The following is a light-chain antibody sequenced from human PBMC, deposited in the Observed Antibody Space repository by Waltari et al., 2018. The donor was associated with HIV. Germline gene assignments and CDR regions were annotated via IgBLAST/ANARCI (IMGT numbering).Light chain of an antibody. CDR3: SSYAGSNNWV. CDR1: SSEVGGYNY. J-gene: IGLJ3*02. V-gene: IGLV2-8*01. Sequence: QSALTQPPSASGYRGQSVTISCTGTSSEVGGYNYVSWYQQHPGKAPKLMIYEVSKRPSGFPDRFSGSKSGNTASLTVSGLQAEDEAYYYCSSYAGSNNWVFGGGTKLIVL. CDR2: EVS.